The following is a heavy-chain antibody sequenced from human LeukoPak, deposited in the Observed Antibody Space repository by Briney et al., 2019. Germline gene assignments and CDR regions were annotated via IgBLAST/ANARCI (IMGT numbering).Heavy chain of an antibody. CDR3: AKVGPRDGYREYYFDY. D-gene: IGHD5-24*01. V-gene: IGHV3-7*03. CDR1: GFTFNRCW. J-gene: IGHJ4*02. Sequence: GSLRLSCVVSGFTFNRCWMNWVRQAPGKGLEWVAHINPDGRDTYYVDSVKGRFTISRDNAKNSLYLQMNSLRAEDTAVYYCAKVGPRDGYREYYFDYWGQGTLVTVSS. CDR2: INPDGRDT.